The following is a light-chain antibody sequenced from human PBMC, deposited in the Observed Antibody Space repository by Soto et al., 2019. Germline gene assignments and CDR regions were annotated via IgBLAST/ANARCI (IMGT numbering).Light chain of an antibody. CDR3: QQHGYSPWT. V-gene: IGKV3-20*01. J-gene: IGKJ1*01. CDR2: GAS. CDR1: QSVSRSY. Sequence: EIVLTQSPGTLSLSPGERATLSCRASQSVSRSYLAWYQQKPGQAPRLLIYGASSRATGIPGRFSGSGSGTDFTLTISRLEPEDFAVYYCQQHGYSPWTFGQGTNVGIK.